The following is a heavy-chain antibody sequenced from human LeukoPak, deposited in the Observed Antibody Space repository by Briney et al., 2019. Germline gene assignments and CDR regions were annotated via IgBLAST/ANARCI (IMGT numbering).Heavy chain of an antibody. Sequence: SETLSLTCTVCGDSISSNNYSWGWIRQPPGKGLEWIGSIHYSGSTYYNPSLKSRVTISVDTSKNHFSLQLSSVTAADTASYYCARQYYYYYMDVWGKGTTVTVSS. CDR1: GDSISSNNYS. J-gene: IGHJ6*03. V-gene: IGHV4-39*01. CDR2: IHYSGST. CDR3: ARQYYYYYMDV.